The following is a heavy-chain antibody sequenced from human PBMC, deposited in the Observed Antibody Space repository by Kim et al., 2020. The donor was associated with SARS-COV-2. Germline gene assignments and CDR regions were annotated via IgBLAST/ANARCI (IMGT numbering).Heavy chain of an antibody. J-gene: IGHJ6*01. D-gene: IGHD2-2*01. CDR2: IKSKTDGGTT. Sequence: GGSLRLSCAASGFTFSNAWMSWVRQAPGKGLEWVGRIKSKTDGGTTDYAAPVKGRFTISRDDSKNTLYLQMNSLKTEDTAVYYCTTDQGSTSIYYYYGMDVWGQGTTVTVSS. CDR1: GFTFSNAW. CDR3: TTDQGSTSIYYYYGMDV. V-gene: IGHV3-15*01.